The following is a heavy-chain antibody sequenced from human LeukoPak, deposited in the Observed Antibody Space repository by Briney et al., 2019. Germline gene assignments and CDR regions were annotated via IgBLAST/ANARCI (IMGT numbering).Heavy chain of an antibody. Sequence: SGTLSLTCAVSGGSIKSNNWWSWVRQPPGKGLEWIGEIYHSGSTNYNPSLESRVTVSVDKSKNQFSLDLSSVTAADTAVYYCARGLRSRIAAAGTRFDIWGQGTMVTVSS. V-gene: IGHV4-4*02. D-gene: IGHD6-13*01. J-gene: IGHJ3*02. CDR2: IYHSGST. CDR1: GGSIKSNNW. CDR3: ARGLRSRIAAAGTRFDI.